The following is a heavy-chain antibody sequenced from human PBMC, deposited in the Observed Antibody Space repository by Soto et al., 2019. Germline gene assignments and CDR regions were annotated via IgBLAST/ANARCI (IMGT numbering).Heavy chain of an antibody. CDR2: ISPGGGTT. CDR3: ARAHDDSDAFDF. Sequence: VQLVQSGAEVKKPGASVKISCKASGYTFTTNFIHWIRQAPGQGREWVGIISPGGGTTVYAQKFQGRVTMTRDTSTSTVYMELRSLRSEDTAVFYCARAHDDSDAFDFWGQGTMVIVSS. V-gene: IGHV1-46*03. CDR1: GYTFTTNF. D-gene: IGHD3-16*01. J-gene: IGHJ3*01.